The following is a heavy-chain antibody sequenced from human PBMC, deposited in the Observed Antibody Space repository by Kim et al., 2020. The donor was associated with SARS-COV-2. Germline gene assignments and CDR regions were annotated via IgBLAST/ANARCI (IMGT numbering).Heavy chain of an antibody. V-gene: IGHV3-21*01. CDR3: ARGDQFDFWSGYYSAYYFDY. Sequence: GGSLRLSCAASGFTFSSYSMNWVRQAPGKGLEWVSSISSSSSYIYYADSVKGRFTISRDNAKNSLYLQMNSLRAEDTAVYYCARGDQFDFWSGYYSAYYFDYWGQGTLVTVSS. J-gene: IGHJ4*02. D-gene: IGHD3-3*01. CDR2: ISSSSSYI. CDR1: GFTFSSYS.